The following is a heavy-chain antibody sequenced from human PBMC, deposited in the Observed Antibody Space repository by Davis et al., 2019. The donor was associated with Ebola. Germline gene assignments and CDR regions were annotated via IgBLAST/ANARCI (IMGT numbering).Heavy chain of an antibody. CDR1: GYTFTGYY. D-gene: IGHD3-3*01. CDR3: ARGGYDFWSGYYGDYYGMDV. J-gene: IGHJ6*02. CDR2: INPNSGGT. Sequence: AASVKVSCKASGYTFTGYYMHWVRQAPGQGLEWMGWINPNSGGTNYSQKFQGRVTITRDTSASTAYMELSSLRSEDTAVYYCARGGYDFWSGYYGDYYGMDVWGQGTTVTVSS. V-gene: IGHV1-2*02.